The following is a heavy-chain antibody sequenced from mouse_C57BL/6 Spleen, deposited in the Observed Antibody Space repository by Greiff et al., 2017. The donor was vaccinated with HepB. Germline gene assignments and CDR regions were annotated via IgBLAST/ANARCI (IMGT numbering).Heavy chain of an antibody. J-gene: IGHJ3*01. Sequence: QVQLQQSGAELARPGASVKMSCKASGYTFTSYTMHWVKQRPGQGLEWIGYINPSSGYTKYNQKFKDKATLTADKSSSTAYMQLSSLTSEDSAVYYGARGDPAWFAYWGQGTLVTVSS. V-gene: IGHV1-4*01. CDR2: INPSSGYT. CDR1: GYTFTSYT. CDR3: ARGDPAWFAY. D-gene: IGHD3-3*01.